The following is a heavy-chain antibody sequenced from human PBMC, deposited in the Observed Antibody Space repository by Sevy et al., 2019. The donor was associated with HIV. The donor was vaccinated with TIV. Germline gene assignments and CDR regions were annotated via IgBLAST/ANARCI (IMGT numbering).Heavy chain of an antibody. Sequence: GGSLRLSCTASGFTFSDYYMSWIRQAPGKGLEWVSYISGLSNYINYADSVKGRFSISRDNVKDSLYTQMNSLRADDTAVYFCARRAVNWDYFEYWGQGTLVTVSS. D-gene: IGHD3-16*01. CDR1: GFTFSDYY. J-gene: IGHJ4*02. CDR3: ARRAVNWDYFEY. V-gene: IGHV3-11*06. CDR2: ISGLSNYI.